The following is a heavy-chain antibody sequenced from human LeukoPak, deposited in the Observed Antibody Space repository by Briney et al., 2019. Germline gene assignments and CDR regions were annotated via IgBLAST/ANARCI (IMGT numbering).Heavy chain of an antibody. CDR3: ARSFWSGYYAFDY. V-gene: IGHV4-59*08. D-gene: IGHD3-3*01. Sequence: SETLSLTCSVSGGSMSSYYWMWIRQSPGKGLEWIGYIYHSGGTDYNSSLKSRVTISEDTSKKQFSLKLRSVTAADTAVYYCARSFWSGYYAFDYWGQGTLVTVSS. CDR1: GGSMSSYY. CDR2: IYHSGGT. J-gene: IGHJ4*02.